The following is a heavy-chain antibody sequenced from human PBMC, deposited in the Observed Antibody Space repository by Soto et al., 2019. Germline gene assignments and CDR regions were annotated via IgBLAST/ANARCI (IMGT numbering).Heavy chain of an antibody. CDR3: DRLWPQMGCSGGRCYAADYYYYGMDV. D-gene: IGHD2-15*01. CDR2: IYTSGST. CDR1: GGSISSYY. Sequence: KSSETLSLPCTVSGGSISSYYWSWIRQPAGKGLEWIGRIYTSGSTNYNPSLKSRVTTSVDTYKNQFSLKLTSVTPEDTAVYYCDRLWPQMGCSGGRCYAADYYYYGMDVWGQGTTVTVSS. V-gene: IGHV4-4*07. J-gene: IGHJ6*02.